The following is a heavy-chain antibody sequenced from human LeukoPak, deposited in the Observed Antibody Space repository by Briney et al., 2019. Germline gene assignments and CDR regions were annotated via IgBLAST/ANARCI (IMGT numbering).Heavy chain of an antibody. CDR2: IIPILGIA. V-gene: IGHV1-69*04. J-gene: IGHJ6*02. CDR3: ARAQWERQIAGSYYYGMDV. CDR1: GGTFGSYA. Sequence: SVKVSCKASGGTFGSYAISWVRQAPGQGLEWMGRIIPILGIANYAQKFQGRVTITADKSTSTAYMELSSLRSEDTAVYYCARAQWERQIAGSYYYGMDVWGQGTTVTVSS. D-gene: IGHD1-26*01.